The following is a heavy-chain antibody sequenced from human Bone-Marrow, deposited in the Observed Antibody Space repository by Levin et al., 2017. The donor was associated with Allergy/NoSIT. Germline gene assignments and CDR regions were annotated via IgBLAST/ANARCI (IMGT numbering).Heavy chain of an antibody. CDR2: IIPRLDKT. V-gene: IGHV1-69*04. J-gene: IGHJ4*02. CDR1: GGTLDNFA. Sequence: ASVKVSCKASGGTLDNFAISWVRQAPGQGLEWLGRIIPRLDKTYYPERFQDRLTITADTSAAAAHMELRSLTPDDTAMYYCVRLGYETEDYWGQGTLVTVSS. CDR3: VRLGYETEDY. D-gene: IGHD5-18*01.